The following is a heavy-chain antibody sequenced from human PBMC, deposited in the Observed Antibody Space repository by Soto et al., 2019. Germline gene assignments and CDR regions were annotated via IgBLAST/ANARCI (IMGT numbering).Heavy chain of an antibody. CDR1: GYTFTSYY. V-gene: IGHV1-46*01. Sequence: QVQLVQSGAEVKKPGASVKVSGKASGYTFTSYYMHWVRQAPGQGLEWMGIINPSGGSTSYAQKFQGRVTMTRDTSTSTVYMELSSLRSDDTAVYYCARVLGDYGDFDYCGQGTLVTVSS. D-gene: IGHD4-17*01. CDR2: INPSGGST. J-gene: IGHJ4*02. CDR3: ARVLGDYGDFDY.